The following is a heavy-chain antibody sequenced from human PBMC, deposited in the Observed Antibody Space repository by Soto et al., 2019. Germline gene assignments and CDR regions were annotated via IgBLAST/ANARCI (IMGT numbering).Heavy chain of an antibody. J-gene: IGHJ3*02. Sequence: GGSLRLSCAASGFTFSSYGMHWVRQAPGKGLEWVAVIWYDGSNKYYADSVTGRFTISRENSKNTLYLQMHRLRAEGTAVYYCATTCVGDCYNPGIAFEIWGQGTVVTVSS. CDR2: IWYDGSNK. V-gene: IGHV3-33*03. D-gene: IGHD2-21*01. CDR3: ATTCVGDCYNPGIAFEI. CDR1: GFTFSSYG.